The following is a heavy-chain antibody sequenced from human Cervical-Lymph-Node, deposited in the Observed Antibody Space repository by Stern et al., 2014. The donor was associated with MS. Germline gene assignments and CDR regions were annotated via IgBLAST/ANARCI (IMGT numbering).Heavy chain of an antibody. J-gene: IGHJ5*01. CDR2: MNPDSGDT. Sequence: QVQLVQSGAEVRKPGASVKVSCKASGYTFTSDDINWVRQAPGQELEWMGWMNPDSGDTGFAQKFQGRVTMTRDTSITTAFMELTNLRSDDTAVYYCTKAWDSWGPGTLIIVSS. V-gene: IGHV1-8*01. CDR3: TKAWDS. CDR1: GYTFTSDD.